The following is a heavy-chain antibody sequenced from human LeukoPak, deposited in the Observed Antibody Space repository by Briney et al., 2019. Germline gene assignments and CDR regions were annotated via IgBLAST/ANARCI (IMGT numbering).Heavy chain of an antibody. V-gene: IGHV1-69*13. CDR3: ARSPYSSSWYPHY. CDR1: GGTFSSYA. Sequence: SVKVSCKASGGTFSSYAISWVRQAPGQGLEWMGGIIPIFGTANYAQKFQGRVTITADESTSTAYMELNSLRSEDTAVYYCARSPYSSSWYPHYWGQGTLVTVSS. CDR2: IIPIFGTA. J-gene: IGHJ4*02. D-gene: IGHD6-13*01.